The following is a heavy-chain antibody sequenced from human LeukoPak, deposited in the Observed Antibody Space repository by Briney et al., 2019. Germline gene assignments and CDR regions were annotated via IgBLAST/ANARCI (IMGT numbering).Heavy chain of an antibody. V-gene: IGHV1-18*01. J-gene: IGHJ4*02. CDR3: ARVGYYDVLTGYCDY. CDR1: GYIFPAYG. CDR2: ISAYNGDT. D-gene: IGHD3-9*01. Sequence: APVKVSCKASGYIFPAYGISWVRQAPGQGLEWMGWISAYNGDTDYAQNLQGRFTMTTDTSTSTAYMELRSLLSDDTAVYYCARVGYYDVLTGYCDYWGQGTLVTVSS.